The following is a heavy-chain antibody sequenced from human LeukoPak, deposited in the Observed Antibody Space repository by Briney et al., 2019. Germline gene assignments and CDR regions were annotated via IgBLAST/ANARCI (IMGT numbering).Heavy chain of an antibody. V-gene: IGHV3-7*01. CDR1: KFTLSSFW. CDR2: INHDASEK. D-gene: IGHD6-19*01. Sequence: GGSLRLSCAAAKFTLSSFWMSWVRQAPGKGLECVANINHDASEKNYVDSVKGRFTISRDNARSSLYLELNSLRVEDTAVYFCARRTSGFQRVHYYYVMDVWGQGTTVTVSS. CDR3: ARRTSGFQRVHYYYVMDV. J-gene: IGHJ6*02.